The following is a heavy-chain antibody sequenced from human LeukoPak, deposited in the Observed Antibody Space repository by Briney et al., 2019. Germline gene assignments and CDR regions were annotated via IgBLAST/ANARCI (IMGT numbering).Heavy chain of an antibody. Sequence: GGSLRLSCAASGFTFSSYGMHWVRQAPGKGLEGVAFIRYDGSNKYYAGSVKGRFTISRDNSKNTLYLQMNSLRAEDTAVYYCARDLAGHYYGSGSSFDYWGQGTLVTVS. J-gene: IGHJ4*02. V-gene: IGHV3-30*02. CDR1: GFTFSSYG. CDR3: ARDLAGHYYGSGSSFDY. CDR2: IRYDGSNK. D-gene: IGHD3-10*01.